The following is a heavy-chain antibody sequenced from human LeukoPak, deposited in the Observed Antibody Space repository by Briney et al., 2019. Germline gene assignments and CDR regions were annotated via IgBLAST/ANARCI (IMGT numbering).Heavy chain of an antibody. D-gene: IGHD3/OR15-3a*01. V-gene: IGHV1-2*02. CDR3: ARRGYEFSDLDN. Sequence: ASVKVSCKASGYTFTGYYMHWVRQAPGQGLEWMGWINSNNGDTNFAQKFQGRVAMTRDTSMNTVYMELSSLRSDDTAVYYCARRGYEFSDLDNWGQGTLVTVSS. CDR2: INSNNGDT. J-gene: IGHJ4*02. CDR1: GYTFTGYY.